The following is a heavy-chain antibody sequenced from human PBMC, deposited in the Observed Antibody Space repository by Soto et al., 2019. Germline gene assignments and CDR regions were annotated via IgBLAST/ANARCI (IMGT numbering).Heavy chain of an antibody. Sequence: GGSLRLSCASSGFTFSSYSMNWVRQAPGKGLEWVSYISSSSSTIYYADSVKGRFTISRDNAKNSLYLQMNSLRDEDTAVYYCASFGTIFRNYDSSGYIGIWGQGTLVTVSS. D-gene: IGHD3-22*01. J-gene: IGHJ4*02. CDR3: ASFGTIFRNYDSSGYIGI. V-gene: IGHV3-48*02. CDR1: GFTFSSYS. CDR2: ISSSSSTI.